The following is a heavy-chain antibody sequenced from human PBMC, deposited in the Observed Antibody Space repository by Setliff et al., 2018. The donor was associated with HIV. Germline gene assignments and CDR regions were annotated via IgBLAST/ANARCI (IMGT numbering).Heavy chain of an antibody. CDR1: GFTFSSHW. J-gene: IGHJ4*02. Sequence: GGSLRLSCAASGFTFSSHWMSWVRQAPGKGLEWVANIKQDESEEWYADSVKGRFTISRDNTKNSLYLQINSLSAEDMAVYYCAREAYRLPWIDNWGQGTLVTVSS. CDR2: IKQDESEE. D-gene: IGHD1-1*01. CDR3: AREAYRLPWIDN. V-gene: IGHV3-7*03.